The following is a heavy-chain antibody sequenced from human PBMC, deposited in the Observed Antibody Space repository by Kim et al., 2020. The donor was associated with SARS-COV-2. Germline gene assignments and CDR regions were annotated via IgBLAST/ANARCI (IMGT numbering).Heavy chain of an antibody. V-gene: IGHV4-59*09. D-gene: IGHD2-15*01. CDR3: ARGGSSYYYYMDV. Sequence: YNPSLKSRVTMSVDTYKNQFSLKVSSVTAAETAVYYCARGGSSYYYYMDVWGKGTPVTVSS. J-gene: IGHJ6*03.